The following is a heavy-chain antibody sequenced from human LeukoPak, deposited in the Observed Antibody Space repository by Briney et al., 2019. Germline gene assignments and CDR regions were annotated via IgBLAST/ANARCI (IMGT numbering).Heavy chain of an antibody. CDR2: VRRDESQI. Sequence: GGSLRLSCAASGFAFGNFWMTWVRQAPGKGLEWVANVRRDESQIHYLDSVKGRFTISRDNAKNSLFLQMNSLRVEDTAVYYCARGNYWGQGTLVTVSS. CDR1: GFAFGNFW. CDR3: ARGNY. V-gene: IGHV3-7*03. J-gene: IGHJ4*02.